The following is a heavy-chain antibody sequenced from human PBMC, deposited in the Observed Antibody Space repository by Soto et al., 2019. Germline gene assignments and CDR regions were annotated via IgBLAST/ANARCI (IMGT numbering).Heavy chain of an antibody. D-gene: IGHD1-1*01. V-gene: IGHV3-23*01. CDR2: ISGSGGST. Sequence: GGSLRLSCAASGFTFSTYAMNWVRQAPGKGLEWVSSISGSGGSTYYADSVKGRFTISRDNSKNTLYLQMNSLRAEDTAVYYCAIFPTTYYFDYWGQGTLVTVPS. CDR3: AIFPTTYYFDY. J-gene: IGHJ4*02. CDR1: GFTFSTYA.